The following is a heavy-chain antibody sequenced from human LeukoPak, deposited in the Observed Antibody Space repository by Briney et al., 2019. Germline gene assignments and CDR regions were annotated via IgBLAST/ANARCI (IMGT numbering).Heavy chain of an antibody. V-gene: IGHV4-4*02. J-gene: IGHJ4*02. CDR2: IYHSGST. CDR1: GGSISSSNW. Sequence: PSETLSLTCAVSGGSISSSNWWSWVRQPPGKGLEWIGEIYHSGSTNYNPSLKSRVTISVDTSKNQFSLRLSSVTAADTAVYYCARGFRGPNFDYWGQGTLVTVSS. D-gene: IGHD3-10*01. CDR3: ARGFRGPNFDY.